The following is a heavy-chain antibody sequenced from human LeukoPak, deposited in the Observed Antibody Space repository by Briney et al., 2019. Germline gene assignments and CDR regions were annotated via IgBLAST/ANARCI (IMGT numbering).Heavy chain of an antibody. D-gene: IGHD6-19*01. Sequence: GGSLRLSCAASGFTFDDYAMHLVRQAPGKGVEWGSGISWNSGSIGNADSVKGRFTISRDNAKNSLYLQMNGLRAEDTALYYCAKDKRAVAGTMLGSWGQGTLVTVSS. CDR1: GFTFDDYA. CDR3: AKDKRAVAGTMLGS. V-gene: IGHV3-9*01. CDR2: ISWNSGSI. J-gene: IGHJ4*02.